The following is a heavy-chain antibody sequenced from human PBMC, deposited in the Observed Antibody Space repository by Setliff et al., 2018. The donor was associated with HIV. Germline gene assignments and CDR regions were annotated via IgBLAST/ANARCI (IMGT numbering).Heavy chain of an antibody. CDR1: GYSISSGYYW. CDR2: IYYSGST. V-gene: IGHV4-61*01. Sequence: SETLSLTCGVSGYSISSGYYWWTWIRQPPGKGLEWIGYIYYSGSTYYNPSLKSRVTISVDTSKNQFSLMLSSVTAADTAVYYCARLGDYDSSGYSWFDYWGQGTLVTVSS. J-gene: IGHJ4*02. D-gene: IGHD3-22*01. CDR3: ARLGDYDSSGYSWFDY.